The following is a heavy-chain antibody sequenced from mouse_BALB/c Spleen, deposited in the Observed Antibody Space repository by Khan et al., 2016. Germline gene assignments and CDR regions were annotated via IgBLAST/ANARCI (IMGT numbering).Heavy chain of an antibody. CDR3: VRQNLRWYFDV. D-gene: IGHD1-1*01. CDR1: GFTFNTYA. J-gene: IGHJ1*01. Sequence: EVQLVESGGGLVQPKGSLKLSCAASGFTFNTYAMDWVRQAPGKGLEWVDRIRTKSNNLSTYYADSVKDRLTISRDDSQSMLYLQMNNLKTEDTAMYYCVRQNLRWYFDVWGAGTTVTVSS. CDR2: IRTKSNNLST. V-gene: IGHV10-1*02.